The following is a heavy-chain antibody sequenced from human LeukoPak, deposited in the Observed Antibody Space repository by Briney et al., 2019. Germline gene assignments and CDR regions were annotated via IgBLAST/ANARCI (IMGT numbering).Heavy chain of an antibody. CDR2: INSDGSST. CDR1: GFTFISYW. D-gene: IGHD1-26*01. J-gene: IGHJ4*02. Sequence: GGSLRLSCAASGFTFISYWMHWVRRAPGKGLVWVSRINSDGSSTSYADSVKGRFTISRDNAKNTLYLQMNSLRAEDTAVYYCARGYSGTYRIDYWGQGTLVTVFS. CDR3: ARGYSGTYRIDY. V-gene: IGHV3-74*01.